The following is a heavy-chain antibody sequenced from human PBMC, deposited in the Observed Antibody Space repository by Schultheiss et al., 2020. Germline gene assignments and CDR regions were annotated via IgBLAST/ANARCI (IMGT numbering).Heavy chain of an antibody. CDR1: GGSISSGGYY. Sequence: SQTLSLTCAVSGGSISSGGYYWGWIRQPPGKGLEWIGSIYYSGSTNYNPSLKSRVTISVDTSKNQFSLKLSSVTAADTAVYYCAKVGPSGEPGRDAFDIWGQGTMVTVSS. CDR2: IYYSGST. V-gene: IGHV4-39*01. D-gene: IGHD1-26*01. CDR3: AKVGPSGEPGRDAFDI. J-gene: IGHJ3*02.